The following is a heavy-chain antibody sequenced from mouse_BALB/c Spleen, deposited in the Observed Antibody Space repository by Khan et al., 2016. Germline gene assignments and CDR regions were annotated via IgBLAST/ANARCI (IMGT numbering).Heavy chain of an antibody. CDR2: ISYSGIT. V-gene: IGHV3-2*02. CDR1: GYSITSDYA. CDR3: ADDSYYAWFPY. J-gene: IGHJ3*01. Sequence: VQLQQSGPGLVKPSQSLSLTCTVTGYSITSDYAWNWIRQFPGNKLEWMGYISYSGITSYNPSLNSRISITRDTSKNQFFLQLISVTTEDTATYYCADDSYYAWFPYWGQGTLVTVSA. D-gene: IGHD2-3*01.